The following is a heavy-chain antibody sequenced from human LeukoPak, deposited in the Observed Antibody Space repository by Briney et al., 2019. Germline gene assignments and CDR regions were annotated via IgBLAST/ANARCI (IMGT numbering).Heavy chain of an antibody. CDR3: ARAGVVVVPVTSYSYYMDV. J-gene: IGHJ6*03. Sequence: GGSLRLSCAASGFTCSSYGMQWVRQAPGKGREWVANIKQDGSEKYYVDSVKGRFTISRDNAKNSVYLQMNSLRGEDTAVYYCARAGVVVVPVTSYSYYMDVWGKGTTLTVSS. V-gene: IGHV3-7*01. CDR2: IKQDGSEK. D-gene: IGHD2-2*01. CDR1: GFTCSSYG.